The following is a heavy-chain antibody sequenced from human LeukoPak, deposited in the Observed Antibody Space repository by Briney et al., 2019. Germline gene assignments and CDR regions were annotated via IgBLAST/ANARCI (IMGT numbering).Heavy chain of an antibody. J-gene: IGHJ6*02. CDR2: ITSDSSTI. Sequence: GGSLRLSCAASGFTFSRYSMNWVRQALGKGLEWVSYITSDSSTIYYVDSVKGRFTISRDNSKNTLYLQMNSLRAEDTAVYYCARALILGLAVADDYYYYGMDVWGQGTTVTVSS. CDR1: GFTFSRYS. V-gene: IGHV3-48*01. CDR3: ARALILGLAVADDYYYYGMDV. D-gene: IGHD6-19*01.